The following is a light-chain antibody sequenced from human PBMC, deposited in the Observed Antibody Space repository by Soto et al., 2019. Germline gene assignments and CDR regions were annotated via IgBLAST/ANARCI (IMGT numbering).Light chain of an antibody. CDR2: GAS. CDR3: QQYDSSPLT. Sequence: EIVLTQSPGTLSLSPGERATLSCRASQSVSSSYVAWYHQKPGQAPRLLIYGASSRATGIPERCSGSGSGTDFTLTISRLEPEDVAVYYCQQYDSSPLTFGGGTKVEIK. J-gene: IGKJ4*01. V-gene: IGKV3-20*01. CDR1: QSVSSSY.